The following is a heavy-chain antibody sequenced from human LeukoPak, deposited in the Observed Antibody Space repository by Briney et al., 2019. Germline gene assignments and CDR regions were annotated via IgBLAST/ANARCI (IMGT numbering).Heavy chain of an antibody. J-gene: IGHJ4*02. CDR1: GFTFSSYW. Sequence: PGGSLRLSCAASGFTFSSYWMHWVRQAPGKGLVWVSRISGDGSSTTYAESGKGRFTISRDNAKNTLYLQMNSVRAEDTAVYYCARELPFDYWGQGTLVTVSS. CDR3: ARELPFDY. CDR2: ISGDGSST. V-gene: IGHV3-74*01.